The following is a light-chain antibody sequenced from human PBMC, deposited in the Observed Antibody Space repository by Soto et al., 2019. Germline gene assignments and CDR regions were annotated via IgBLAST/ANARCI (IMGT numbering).Light chain of an antibody. CDR3: QQYYSYSWT. J-gene: IGKJ1*01. CDR1: QGISSY. Sequence: AVRMTQSPSSLSASTGDRVTITCRASQGISSYLAWYQQKPGKAPKLLIYAASTLQSGVPSRFSGSGSGTDSTLTISCLQSEDFATYYCQQYYSYSWTFGQGTKVDIK. V-gene: IGKV1-8*01. CDR2: AAS.